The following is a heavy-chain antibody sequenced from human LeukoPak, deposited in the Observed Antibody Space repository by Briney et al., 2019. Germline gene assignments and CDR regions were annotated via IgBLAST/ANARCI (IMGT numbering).Heavy chain of an antibody. J-gene: IGHJ6*03. V-gene: IGHV3-48*01. CDR3: ARDRGQTGYYWSYYYYMDV. CDR1: EFTFSDYS. D-gene: IGHD3-9*01. Sequence: PGGSLRLSCAASEFTFSDYSMNWVRQAPGKGLEWVSYISGGSSTMYYADSVKGRFTISRDNAKNSLYLQMNSLRAEDTAVYYCARDRGQTGYYWSYYYYMDVWGIGTTVTVSS. CDR2: ISGGSSTM.